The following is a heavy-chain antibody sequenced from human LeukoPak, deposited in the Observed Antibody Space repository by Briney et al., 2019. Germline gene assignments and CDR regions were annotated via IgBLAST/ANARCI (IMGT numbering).Heavy chain of an antibody. CDR1: GGSISSYY. Sequence: SETLSLTCTVSGGSISSYYWSWIRQPPGKGLEWIGRIYTSGSTNYNPSLKSRVTISVDTSKNQFSLKLSSVTAADTAVYYCARDSSKNYYGSGRPFDYWGQGTLVTVSS. D-gene: IGHD3-10*01. J-gene: IGHJ4*02. V-gene: IGHV4-4*08. CDR3: ARDSSKNYYGSGRPFDY. CDR2: IYTSGST.